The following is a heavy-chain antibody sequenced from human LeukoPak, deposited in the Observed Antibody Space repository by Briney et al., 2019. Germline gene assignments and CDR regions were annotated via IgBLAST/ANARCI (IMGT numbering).Heavy chain of an antibody. CDR3: AKRGPNDYYDSSGYYSFYYFDY. J-gene: IGHJ4*02. Sequence: GGSLRLSCAASGFTFDDYGMSWVRQAPGKGLEWVSGINWNGGSTGYADSVKGRFTISRDNSKNTLYLQMNSLRAEDTAVYYCAKRGPNDYYDSSGYYSFYYFDYWGQGTLVTVSS. D-gene: IGHD3-22*01. V-gene: IGHV3-20*04. CDR2: INWNGGST. CDR1: GFTFDDYG.